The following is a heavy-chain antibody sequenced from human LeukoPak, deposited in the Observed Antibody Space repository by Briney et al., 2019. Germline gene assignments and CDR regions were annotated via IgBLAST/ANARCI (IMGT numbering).Heavy chain of an antibody. CDR3: ARRPVTIFGVVANWFDP. D-gene: IGHD3-3*01. CDR1: GFTFSSYA. V-gene: IGHV3-23*01. CDR2: ISGSGGST. Sequence: GGSLRLSCAASGFTFSSYAMSWVRQAPGKGLEWVSAISGSGGSTYYADSVKGRFTISRDNSKNTLYLQMNSLRAEDTAVYYCARRPVTIFGVVANWFDPWGQGTLVTVSS. J-gene: IGHJ5*02.